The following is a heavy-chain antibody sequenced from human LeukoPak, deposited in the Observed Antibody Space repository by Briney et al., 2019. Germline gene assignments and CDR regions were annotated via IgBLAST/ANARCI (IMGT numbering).Heavy chain of an antibody. J-gene: IGHJ4*02. CDR2: ISYDGSNK. D-gene: IGHD6-13*01. CDR1: GFTFSSYA. CDR3: ARADLIAAAGLDY. V-gene: IGHV3-30*04. Sequence: GGSLRLSCAASGFTFSSYAVHWVRQAPGKGLEWVAVISYDGSNKYYADSVKGRFTISRDNSKNTLYLQMNSLRAEDTAVYYCARADLIAAAGLDYWGQGTLVTVSS.